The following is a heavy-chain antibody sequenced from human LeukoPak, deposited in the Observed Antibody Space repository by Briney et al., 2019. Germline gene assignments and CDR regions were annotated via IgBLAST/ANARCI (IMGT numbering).Heavy chain of an antibody. CDR2: ISNDGKYI. D-gene: IGHD5-24*01. CDR1: GSTFSSYS. CDR3: AKDNEMATTYYFDY. Sequence: GGSLRLSCAASGSTFSSYSMNWVRQAPGKGLEWVSSISNDGKYIYYADSVKGRFTISRDNAKSSLYLQMNSLRAEDTAVYYCAKDNEMATTYYFDYWGQGTLVTVSS. J-gene: IGHJ4*02. V-gene: IGHV3-21*01.